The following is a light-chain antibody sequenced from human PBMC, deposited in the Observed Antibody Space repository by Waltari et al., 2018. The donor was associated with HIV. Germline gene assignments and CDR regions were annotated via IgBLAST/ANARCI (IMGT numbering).Light chain of an antibody. J-gene: IGLJ2*01. CDR3: CSYAGSVV. CDR1: SSDVGSYNL. CDR2: EGS. Sequence: QSALTQPASVSGSPGQSITISCTGTSSDVGSYNLVSWYQQHPGKAPKLMIYEGSKRPSWVSNRFSGYKSGNTASLSISGLQAEDEADYYCCSYAGSVVFGGGTKLTVL. V-gene: IGLV2-23*01.